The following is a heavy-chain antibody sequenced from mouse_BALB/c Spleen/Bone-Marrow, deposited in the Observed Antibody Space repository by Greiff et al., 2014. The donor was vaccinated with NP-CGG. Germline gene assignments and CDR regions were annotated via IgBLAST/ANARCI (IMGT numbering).Heavy chain of an antibody. V-gene: IGHV1-39*01. D-gene: IGHD1-1*01. Sequence: EVQLQESGPELEKPGASVKISCKASGYPFTDSNMNWVKQSNGKNLEWIGNIDPYYGGTSYSQKFKGKATLTVDKSSSTAYMQLRSLTSEDSAVYYCAKKDYGSSSFDYWGQGTTLTVSS. CDR1: GYPFTDSN. CDR2: IDPYYGGT. CDR3: AKKDYGSSSFDY. J-gene: IGHJ2*01.